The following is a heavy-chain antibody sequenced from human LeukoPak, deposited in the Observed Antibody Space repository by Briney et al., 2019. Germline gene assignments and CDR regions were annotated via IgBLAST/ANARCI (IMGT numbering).Heavy chain of an antibody. Sequence: GGSLRLSCAASGFTFSSYAMSWVRQAPGKGLEWVSAISGSCGSTYYADSVKGRFTISRDNSKNTLYLQMNSLRAEDTAVYYCAKDTEPMYYDFWSGPRRFETPFDYWGQGTLVTVSS. D-gene: IGHD3-3*01. J-gene: IGHJ4*02. CDR2: ISGSCGST. V-gene: IGHV3-23*01. CDR1: GFTFSSYA. CDR3: AKDTEPMYYDFWSGPRRFETPFDY.